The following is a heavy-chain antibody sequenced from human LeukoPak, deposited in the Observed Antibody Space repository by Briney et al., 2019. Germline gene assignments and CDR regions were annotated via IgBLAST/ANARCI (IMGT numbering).Heavy chain of an antibody. CDR3: ARKPAVAGTRYFDY. D-gene: IGHD6-19*01. CDR2: INHSVST. CDR1: GGSFSGYY. Sequence: SETLSLTCAVYGGSFSGYYWSWIRQPPGKGLEWIGEINHSVSTNYNPSLKSGVTISVDTSKNQFSLKLSSVTAADTAVYYCARKPAVAGTRYFDYWGQGTLVTVSS. J-gene: IGHJ4*02. V-gene: IGHV4-34*01.